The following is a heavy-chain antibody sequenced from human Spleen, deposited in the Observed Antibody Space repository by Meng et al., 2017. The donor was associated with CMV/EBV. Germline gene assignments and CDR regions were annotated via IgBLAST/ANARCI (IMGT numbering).Heavy chain of an antibody. CDR2: INHSGST. J-gene: IGHJ5*02. CDR3: ARAIDYDILTGYFGFDP. V-gene: IGHV4-34*01. CDR1: GGSFSGYY. D-gene: IGHD3-9*01. Sequence: QVQVQQWGAGLLKPSETLSLTCAVYGGSFSGYYWSWIRQPPGKGLEWIGEINHSGSTNYNPSLKSRVTISVDTSKNQFSLKLSSVTAADTAVYYCARAIDYDILTGYFGFDPWGQGTLVTVSS.